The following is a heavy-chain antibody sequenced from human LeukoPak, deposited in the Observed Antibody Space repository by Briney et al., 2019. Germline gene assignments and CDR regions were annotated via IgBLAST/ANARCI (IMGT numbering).Heavy chain of an antibody. J-gene: IGHJ3*02. D-gene: IGHD3-16*01. V-gene: IGHV3-33*01. Sequence: PGRSLRLSCAASGFTFSGYGMHWVRQAPGKGLEWVALINYDASNKYYTDSVKGRFTISRDNSKNTLYLQMNSLRADDTAVYYCARQRGGDAFDIWGQGTMVTVSS. CDR1: GFTFSGYG. CDR3: ARQRGGDAFDI. CDR2: INYDASNK.